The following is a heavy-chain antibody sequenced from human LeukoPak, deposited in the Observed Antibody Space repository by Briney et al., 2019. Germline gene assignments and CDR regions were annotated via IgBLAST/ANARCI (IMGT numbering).Heavy chain of an antibody. CDR2: MNHSGST. J-gene: IGHJ6*03. Sequence: SETLSLTCAVYGGSFSGYYWSWIRQPPGRGLEWIGEMNHSGSTNYNPSLKSRVTISVDTSKNQFSLKLSSVTAADTAVYYCARVRRFQLKYQLLSADAWGKGTTVTVSS. V-gene: IGHV4-34*01. CDR1: GGSFSGYY. CDR3: ARVRRFQLKYQLLSADA. D-gene: IGHD2-2*01.